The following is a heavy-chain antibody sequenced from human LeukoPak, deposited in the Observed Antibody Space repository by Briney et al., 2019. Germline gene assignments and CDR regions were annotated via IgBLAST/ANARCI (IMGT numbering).Heavy chain of an antibody. V-gene: IGHV4-59*08. CDR1: GGSFSGYY. CDR3: ARQVSSYFDY. J-gene: IGHJ4*02. Sequence: SSETLSLTCAVYGGSFSGYYWSWIRQPPGEGLEWIGYIYYSGSTNYNPSLKSRVTISIDTSKNQFSLKLSSVTAADTAVYYCARQVSSYFDYWGQGTLVTVSS. CDR2: IYYSGST.